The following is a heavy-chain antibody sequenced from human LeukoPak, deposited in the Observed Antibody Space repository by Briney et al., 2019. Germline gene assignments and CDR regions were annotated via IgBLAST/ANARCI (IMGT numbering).Heavy chain of an antibody. Sequence: SETLSLTCSVSGDSLSKSRFYWVWIRQPPGKGLEWIASIYYTGSTSYNPSLKSRVTISVDTSKTQFFTQLSSVTATDTAVSSRARHVWEYYDSRGHWALNWFDPWGQGTLVTVSS. CDR1: GDSLSKSRFY. CDR3: ARHVWEYYDSRGHWALNWFDP. J-gene: IGHJ5*02. V-gene: IGHV4-39*01. CDR2: IYYTGST. D-gene: IGHD3-22*01.